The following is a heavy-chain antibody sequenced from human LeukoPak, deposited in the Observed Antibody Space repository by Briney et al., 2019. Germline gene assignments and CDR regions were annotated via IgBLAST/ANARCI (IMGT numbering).Heavy chain of an antibody. CDR2: INCSGGST. CDR1: GYILSNYY. D-gene: IGHD6-6*01. Sequence: ASVKVSCKASGYILSNYYIHWVRQAPGQGLEWMGIINCSGGSTTYAQKFQGRVTMTRDTSTSTVYMEMSSLRSEDTAVYYCARSGEFSTSSDIWGQGTMVTVSS. V-gene: IGHV1-46*01. J-gene: IGHJ3*02. CDR3: ARSGEFSTSSDI.